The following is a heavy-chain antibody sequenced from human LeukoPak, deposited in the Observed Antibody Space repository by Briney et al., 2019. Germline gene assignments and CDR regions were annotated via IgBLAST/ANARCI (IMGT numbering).Heavy chain of an antibody. D-gene: IGHD3-10*01. V-gene: IGHV4-39*01. J-gene: IGHJ4*02. CDR1: GGSISSSSYY. Sequence: SETLPLTCTVSGGSISSSSYYWGWIRQPPGKGLGWIGSIYYSGSTYYNPSLKSRVTISVDTSKNQFSLKLSSVTAADTAVYYCARHRGGIFDYWGQGTLVTVSS. CDR3: ARHRGGIFDY. CDR2: IYYSGST.